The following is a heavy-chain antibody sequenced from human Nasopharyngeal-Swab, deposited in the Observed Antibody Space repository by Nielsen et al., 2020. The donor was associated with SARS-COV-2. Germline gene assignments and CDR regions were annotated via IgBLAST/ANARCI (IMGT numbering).Heavy chain of an antibody. J-gene: IGHJ3*02. D-gene: IGHD4-17*01. CDR3: ARDSDGYGDSGGNAFDI. CDR1: GFTFSSDA. CDR2: ISYDGSNK. V-gene: IGHV3-30-3*01. Sequence: GESLKISCVVSGFTFSSDAMHWVRQAPGKGQEWVAVISYDGSNKSYADSVEGRFTISRDNSKNTLYLQMNSLRAEDTAVYYCARDSDGYGDSGGNAFDIWGQGTMVTVSS.